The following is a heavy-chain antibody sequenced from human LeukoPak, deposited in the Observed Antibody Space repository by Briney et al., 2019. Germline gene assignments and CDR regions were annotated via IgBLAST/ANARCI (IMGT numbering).Heavy chain of an antibody. Sequence: GGSLRLSCAASGFTFSSYSMNWVRQAPGKGLEWVSSISSSSSYIYYADSVKGRFTISRDNAKNSPYLQMNSLRAEDTAVYYCARSKSRYGDYANFDYWGQGTLVTVSS. CDR1: GFTFSSYS. CDR2: ISSSSSYI. J-gene: IGHJ4*02. D-gene: IGHD4-17*01. CDR3: ARSKSRYGDYANFDY. V-gene: IGHV3-21*01.